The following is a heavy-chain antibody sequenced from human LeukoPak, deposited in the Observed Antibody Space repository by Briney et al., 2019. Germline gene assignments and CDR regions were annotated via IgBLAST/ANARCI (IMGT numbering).Heavy chain of an antibody. J-gene: IGHJ4*02. CDR2: MNPNSGNT. D-gene: IGHD1-26*01. CDR1: GYTFTTYD. Sequence: GASVKASCKSSGYTFTTYDINWVRQATGQGLEWMGWMNPNSGNTGYAQKFQGRVTMTRDTSTSTVYMELSSLRSEDTAVYYCARDGWEMTHFDYWGQGTLVTVSS. CDR3: ARDGWEMTHFDY. V-gene: IGHV1-8*01.